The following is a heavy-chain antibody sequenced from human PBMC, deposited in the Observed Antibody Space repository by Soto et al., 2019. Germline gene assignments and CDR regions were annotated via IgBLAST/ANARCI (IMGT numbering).Heavy chain of an antibody. CDR1: GFSITNTW. V-gene: IGHV3-15*07. D-gene: IGHD3-3*01. Sequence: EVQLVESGGGLVQPGGSLRLSCAASGFSITNTWMHWVRQAPGKGLEWVGRVKSKADGGTADYAAPVKGRFTVSRDDSKNTQYLQMNGLKMEDTAVYYCSSYPDFWGGHTPLWGQGTLVTVSS. J-gene: IGHJ4*02. CDR3: SSYPDFWGGHTPL. CDR2: VKSKADGGTA.